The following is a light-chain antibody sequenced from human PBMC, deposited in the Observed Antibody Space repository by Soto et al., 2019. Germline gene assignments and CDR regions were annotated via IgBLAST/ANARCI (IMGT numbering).Light chain of an antibody. V-gene: IGKV3-20*01. CDR1: QSVSSSF. CDR3: QQYGSSSSIT. Sequence: EIVLAQSPGTLSLSPGESATLSCRASQSVSSSFLAWYQQQAGQAPRLLIYGASRRATGIPDRFSGSGSGTDFTLTISRLEPEDFAVYYCQQYGSSSSITFGQGTRLDIK. J-gene: IGKJ5*01. CDR2: GAS.